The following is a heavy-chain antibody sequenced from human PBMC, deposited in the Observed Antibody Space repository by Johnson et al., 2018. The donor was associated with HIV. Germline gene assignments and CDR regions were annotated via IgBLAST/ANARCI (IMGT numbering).Heavy chain of an antibody. V-gene: IGHV3-23*04. CDR1: GFTFSSYA. J-gene: IGHJ3*02. Sequence: VQLVESGGGLVQPGGSLRLSCAASGFTFSSYAMSWVRQAPGKGLEWVSAISGSGGSTYYADSVKGRFTISRDNSKNTLYLQMNSLRAEDTAVYYCAKGVITMIVGATDAFDIWGQGTMVTVSS. CDR2: ISGSGGST. CDR3: AKGVITMIVGATDAFDI. D-gene: IGHD3-22*01.